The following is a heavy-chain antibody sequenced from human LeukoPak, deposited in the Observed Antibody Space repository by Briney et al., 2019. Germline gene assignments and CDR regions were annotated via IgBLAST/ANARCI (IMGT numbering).Heavy chain of an antibody. J-gene: IGHJ3*02. CDR3: ARIGYCSSTSCHNDAFDI. V-gene: IGHV4-34*01. CDR1: GGSFSGYY. D-gene: IGHD2-2*02. Sequence: SETLSLTCAVYGGSFSGYYWSWIRQPPGKRLEWIGEINHSGSTNYNPSLKSRVTVSVDTSKNQFSLKLSSVTAADTAVYYCARIGYCSSTSCHNDAFDIWGQGTMVTVSS. CDR2: INHSGST.